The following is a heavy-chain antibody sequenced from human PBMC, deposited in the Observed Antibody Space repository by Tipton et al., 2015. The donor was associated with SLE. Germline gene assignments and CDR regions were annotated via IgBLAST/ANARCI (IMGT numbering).Heavy chain of an antibody. CDR2: IYYSGST. V-gene: IGHV4-39*07. D-gene: IGHD4-11*01. CDR3: ARCYSNYEYFQH. CDR1: GDSSSGYPHT. Sequence: TLSLTCSVSGDSSSGYPHTWGWIRQPPGKGLEWIGSIYYSGSTYYNPSLKSRVTISVDTSKNQFSLKLSSVTAADTAVYYCARCYSNYEYFQHWGQGTLVTVSS. J-gene: IGHJ1*01.